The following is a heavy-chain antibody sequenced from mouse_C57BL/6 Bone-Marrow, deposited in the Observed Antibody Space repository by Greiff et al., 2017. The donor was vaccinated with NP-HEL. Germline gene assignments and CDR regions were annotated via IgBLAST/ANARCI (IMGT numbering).Heavy chain of an antibody. CDR1: GYAFTNYL. J-gene: IGHJ2*01. V-gene: IGHV1-54*01. CDR2: INPGSGGT. Sequence: QVQLQQSGAELVRPGTSVKVSCKASGYAFTNYLIEWVKQRPGQGLEWIGVINPGSGGTNYNEKFKGKATLTADKSSSTAYMQLSSLTSEDSAVYFCARTYGSHYFDYWGQGTTLTVSS. D-gene: IGHD1-1*01. CDR3: ARTYGSHYFDY.